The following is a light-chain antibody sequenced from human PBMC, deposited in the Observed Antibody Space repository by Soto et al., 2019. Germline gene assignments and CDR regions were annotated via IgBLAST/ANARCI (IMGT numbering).Light chain of an antibody. J-gene: IGLJ1*01. V-gene: IGLV2-14*01. Sequence: QSVLTQPASVSGSPGQSITISCSGTSSDVGGYNYVSWYQQNPGTAPKLLIYDVSNRPSGASHRFSGSKSGNTASLTISGLQAGDEADYYCSSYRSSRTYVFGTGTKVTVL. CDR3: SSYRSSRTYV. CDR1: SSDVGGYNY. CDR2: DVS.